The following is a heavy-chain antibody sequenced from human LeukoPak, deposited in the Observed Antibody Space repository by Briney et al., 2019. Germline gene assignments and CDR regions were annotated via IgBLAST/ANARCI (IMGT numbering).Heavy chain of an antibody. V-gene: IGHV1-46*01. CDR3: ARRSVAGNEIDY. Sequence: ASVKVSCKASGYTFTSYYMHWVRQAPGQGLEWMGIINPSGGSTSYAQKFQGRVTMTRDMSTSTVYIELSSLRSEDTAVYYCARRSVAGNEIDYWGQGTLVTVSS. D-gene: IGHD6-19*01. J-gene: IGHJ4*02. CDR1: GYTFTSYY. CDR2: INPSGGST.